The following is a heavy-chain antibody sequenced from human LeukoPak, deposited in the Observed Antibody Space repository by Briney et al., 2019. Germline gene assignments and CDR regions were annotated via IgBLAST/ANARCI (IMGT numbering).Heavy chain of an antibody. D-gene: IGHD4-17*01. CDR3: ARDRYYGDHTQVDY. CDR2: IKGDGSTT. J-gene: IGHJ4*02. CDR1: GFTFSNSW. V-gene: IGHV3-74*01. Sequence: GGSLRLSCAASGFTFSNSWMHWVRQAPGKGPVWVARIKGDGSTTYYADSVKGRFTISRDNAKNTLSLQMNSLRDDDTAVYYCARDRYYGDHTQVDYWGQGTLVTVSS.